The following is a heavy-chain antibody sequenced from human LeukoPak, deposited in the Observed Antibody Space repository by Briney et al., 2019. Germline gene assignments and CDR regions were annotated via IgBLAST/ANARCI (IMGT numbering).Heavy chain of an antibody. CDR1: GFTVSSNY. CDR2: IYSGGTT. J-gene: IGHJ3*02. CDR3: AKDGLWGAFDI. V-gene: IGHV3-53*01. Sequence: GGSLRLSCAASGFTVSSNYMSWVRQAPEKGLEWVSVIYSGGTTYYADSVKGRFTISRDNSKNTLYLQMNSLRAEDTAVYYCAKDGLWGAFDIWGQGTMVTVSS. D-gene: IGHD2-21*01.